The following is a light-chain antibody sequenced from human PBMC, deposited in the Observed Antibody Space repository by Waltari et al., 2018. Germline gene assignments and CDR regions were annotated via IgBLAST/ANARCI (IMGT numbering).Light chain of an antibody. V-gene: IGKV3-15*01. CDR1: QSIGFS. CDR3: QQYNNWPPGT. Sequence: ETVMTQSPATLSVSPGERATLSCRASQSIGFSVAWYQQKPGQAPRLHSHHASTRATGIPARFSGSGSETAFTFTISSLQSEYFAVYYCQQYNNWPPGTFGQGTKVQI. CDR2: HAS. J-gene: IGKJ1*01.